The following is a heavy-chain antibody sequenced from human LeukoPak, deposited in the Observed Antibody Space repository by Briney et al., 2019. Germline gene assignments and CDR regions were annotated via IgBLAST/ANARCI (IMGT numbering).Heavy chain of an antibody. D-gene: IGHD4-17*01. CDR2: ISSSSSNI. CDR3: ARSGDYGDYTGY. J-gene: IGHJ4*02. Sequence: PGGSLRLSCAASGFTFSSYNMNWVRQAPGKGLEWVSYISSSSSNIQYADSVKGRFTISRGNAKNSLYLQMNSLRDEDTAVYYCARSGDYGDYTGYWGQGTLVTVSS. CDR1: GFTFSSYN. V-gene: IGHV3-48*02.